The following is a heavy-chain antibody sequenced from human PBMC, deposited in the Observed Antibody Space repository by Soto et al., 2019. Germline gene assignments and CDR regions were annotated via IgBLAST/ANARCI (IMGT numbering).Heavy chain of an antibody. CDR1: GGTFSSYA. D-gene: IGHD3-22*01. V-gene: IGHV1-69*13. CDR3: ASPSYDSSGYYYGFDY. Sequence: GASVKVSCKASGGTFSSYAISWVRQAPGQGLEWMGGIIPIFGTANYAQKFQGRVTITADESTSTAYVELSSLRSEDTAVYYCASPSYDSSGYYYGFDYWGQGTLVTVSS. CDR2: IIPIFGTA. J-gene: IGHJ4*02.